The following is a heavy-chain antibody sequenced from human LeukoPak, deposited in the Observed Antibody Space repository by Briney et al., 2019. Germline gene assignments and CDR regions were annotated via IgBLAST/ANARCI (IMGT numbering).Heavy chain of an antibody. Sequence: SETLSLTCSVSAGSISSYYWSWIRQPPGKGLEWIGNIFYSGSTNYNPSLKSRVTISVDTSKNQFSLKLSSVTAADTAVYYCARGRGIQLPPYFGHWGQGTLVTVSS. CDR3: ARGRGIQLPPYFGH. J-gene: IGHJ4*02. D-gene: IGHD5-18*01. CDR2: IFYSGST. V-gene: IGHV4-59*01. CDR1: AGSISSYY.